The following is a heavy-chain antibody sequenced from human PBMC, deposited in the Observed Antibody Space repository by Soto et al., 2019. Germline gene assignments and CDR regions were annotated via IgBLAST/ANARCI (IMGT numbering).Heavy chain of an antibody. CDR1: GFTFSSYA. CDR2: ISGSGGST. D-gene: IGHD6-13*01. CDR3: AKGRGGSSSWYRPPGRPNWFDP. J-gene: IGHJ5*02. V-gene: IGHV3-23*01. Sequence: EVQLLESGGGLVQPGGSLRLSCAASGFTFSSYAMSWVRQAPGKGLEWVSAISGSGGSTYYADSVKGRFTISRDNSKNTLYLQMNSLRAEDTAVYYCAKGRGGSSSWYRPPGRPNWFDPWGQGTLVTVSS.